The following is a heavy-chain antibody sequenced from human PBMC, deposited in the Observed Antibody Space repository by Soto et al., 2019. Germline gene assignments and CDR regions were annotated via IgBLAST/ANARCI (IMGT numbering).Heavy chain of an antibody. CDR1: GGSFNSHA. CDR3: ARGAFGGGYYANFDH. CDR2: FIPVLGTA. D-gene: IGHD3-3*01. Sequence: QVQLVQSGAEVKKPGSSVKVSCKSSGGSFNSHAINWVRQAPGQGLEWMGGFIPVLGTANYAQKIQGRVTITADRSKTTAYMELTSLTSEDTAVYYCARGAFGGGYYANFDHWGQGTLVTVSS. V-gene: IGHV1-69*06. J-gene: IGHJ4*02.